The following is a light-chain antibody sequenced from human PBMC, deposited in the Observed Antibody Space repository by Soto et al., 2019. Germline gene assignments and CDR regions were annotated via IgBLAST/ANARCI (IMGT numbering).Light chain of an antibody. CDR1: PSSIRSES. Sequence: QSVLTQPPSASGAPGQTVTISCSGRPSSIRSESVCWYRHIPETAPKLIIYATDQRYSGVPDRFSGFKSGTSASLAISGLRAEDEADYYCAAWDGSLRGRVFGGGTQVTVL. CDR2: ATD. J-gene: IGLJ3*02. V-gene: IGLV1-47*01. CDR3: AAWDGSLRGRV.